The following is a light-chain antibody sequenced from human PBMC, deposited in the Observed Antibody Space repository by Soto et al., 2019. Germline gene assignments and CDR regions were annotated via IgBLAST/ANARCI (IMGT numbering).Light chain of an antibody. Sequence: DIQMTQSPSSLSASVGDRVTITCRASQSINTYLNWYQQKPGKAPKLLIYAASSLQSGVPSRFSGSGFVTDFTLTISSLQPEDFATYYCQQSYSTPPTFGQGTKVEIK. J-gene: IGKJ1*01. CDR2: AAS. V-gene: IGKV1-39*01. CDR3: QQSYSTPPT. CDR1: QSINTY.